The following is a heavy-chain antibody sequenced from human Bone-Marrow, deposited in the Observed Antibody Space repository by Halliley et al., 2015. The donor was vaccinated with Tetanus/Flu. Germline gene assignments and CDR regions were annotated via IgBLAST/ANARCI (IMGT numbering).Heavy chain of an antibody. J-gene: IGHJ4*02. CDR2: IYSKARGETT. Sequence: SLRLSCAASGFTFSNAWMSWVRQAPGKGLEWVGRIYSKARGETTDYAAPVKGRFTISRDDSKDTLYLQMNNLITEDTAVYYCTPLDYYDTWGQGTLVTVSS. D-gene: IGHD3-22*01. CDR3: TPLDYYDT. V-gene: IGHV3-15*01. CDR1: GFTFSNAW.